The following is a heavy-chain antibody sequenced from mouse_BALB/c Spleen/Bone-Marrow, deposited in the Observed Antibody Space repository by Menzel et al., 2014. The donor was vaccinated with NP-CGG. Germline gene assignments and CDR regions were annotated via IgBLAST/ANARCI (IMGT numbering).Heavy chain of an antibody. D-gene: IGHD1-1*01. CDR1: GFNIKDTY. V-gene: IGHV14-3*02. CDR3: ASYYYGHYLDY. Sequence: VQLQQPGAELVKPGASVKSSCTASGFNIKDTYMHWVKQRPEQGLEWIGRIDPANGNTKYDPKFQGKATITADTSSNTAYLQLSSLTSEDTAVYYCASYYYGHYLDYWGQGTTLTVSS. CDR2: IDPANGNT. J-gene: IGHJ2*01.